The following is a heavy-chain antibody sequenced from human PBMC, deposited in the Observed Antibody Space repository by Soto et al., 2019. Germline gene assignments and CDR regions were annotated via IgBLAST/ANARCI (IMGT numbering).Heavy chain of an antibody. V-gene: IGHV3-43*02. CDR2: ISGDGGST. D-gene: IGHD6-6*01. CDR3: AKVGIAARRRDYYYGMDV. Sequence: GGSLRLSCAASGFTFDDYAMHWVRQAPGKGLEWVSLISGDGGSTYYADSVKGRFTISRDNSKNSLYLQMNSLRTEDTALYYCAKVGIAARRRDYYYGMDVWGQGTTVTVSS. J-gene: IGHJ6*02. CDR1: GFTFDDYA.